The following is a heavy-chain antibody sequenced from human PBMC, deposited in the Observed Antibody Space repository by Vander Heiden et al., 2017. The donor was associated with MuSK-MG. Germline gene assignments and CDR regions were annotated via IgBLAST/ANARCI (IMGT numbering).Heavy chain of an antibody. J-gene: IGHJ6*02. D-gene: IGHD3-3*02. V-gene: IGHV1-69*04. Sequence: QVQLVQSGPEVKKPGSSVKVSCKASGGTLSSYTINWVRQAPGQGLEWMGRVLPLLGIPNYAQKFQTRLTISVDSSTDTAHLELNNRRSEDTAVYFCARDIREDGIYHYGLDVWGQGTTVIVSS. CDR1: GGTLSSYT. CDR2: VLPLLGIP. CDR3: ARDIREDGIYHYGLDV.